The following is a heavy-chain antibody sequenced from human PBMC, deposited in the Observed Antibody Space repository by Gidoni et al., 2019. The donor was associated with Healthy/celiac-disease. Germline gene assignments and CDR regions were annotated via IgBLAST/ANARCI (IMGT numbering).Heavy chain of an antibody. CDR2: IWYDGSNK. CDR3: AREGVVVVPAAIEGYGMDV. D-gene: IGHD2-2*02. V-gene: IGHV3-33*01. J-gene: IGHJ6*02. Sequence: QVQLVESGGGVVQPGRHLRLSCAASGFTLLSSGMNWVRQAPGKGLEWVAVIWYDGSNKYYADSVKGRFTISRDNSKNTLYLQMNSLRAEDTAVYYCAREGVVVVPAAIEGYGMDVWGQGTTVTVSS. CDR1: GFTLLSSG.